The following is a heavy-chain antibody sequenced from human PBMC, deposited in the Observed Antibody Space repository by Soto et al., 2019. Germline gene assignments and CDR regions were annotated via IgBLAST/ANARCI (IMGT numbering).Heavy chain of an antibody. J-gene: IGHJ4*02. V-gene: IGHV1-46*01. CDR1: GYTFTIYY. D-gene: IGHD3-3*01. CDR3: AMYYDFWSGYFDY. CDR2: INPSGGST. Sequence: ASLKVSCKASGYTFTIYYIHWVRQAPGQGLEWMGIINPSGGSTSYAQKFQGRVTMTRDTSTSTVYMELSSLRSEDTAVYYCAMYYDFWSGYFDYWGQGTLVTV.